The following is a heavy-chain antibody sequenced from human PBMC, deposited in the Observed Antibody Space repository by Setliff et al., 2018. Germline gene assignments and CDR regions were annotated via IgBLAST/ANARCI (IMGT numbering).Heavy chain of an antibody. D-gene: IGHD1-7*01. CDR2: ISASNGDT. Sequence: EASVKVSCKASGYTFTTNAISWVRQAPGQGLEWMGWISASNGDTNYAENLQGRVTMTTDISTSTACMELRSLRSDDTAVYYCARDEDRNEMEIQGYWGQGTRVTVSS. CDR1: GYTFTTNA. V-gene: IGHV1-18*01. J-gene: IGHJ4*02. CDR3: ARDEDRNEMEIQGY.